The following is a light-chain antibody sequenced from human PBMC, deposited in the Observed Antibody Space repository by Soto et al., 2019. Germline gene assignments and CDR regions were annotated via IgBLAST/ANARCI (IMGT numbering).Light chain of an antibody. CDR2: DAS. J-gene: IGKJ1*01. CDR3: QQRSNGPRT. Sequence: EIVLTQSPATLSLSPGERGSLSCRASQSVGSSLAWYQQKPGQAPRLLIYDASNRATGIPARFSGSGSGTDFTLTISSLEPEDFAVYYCQQRSNGPRTFGQGTKVEIK. CDR1: QSVGSS. V-gene: IGKV3-11*01.